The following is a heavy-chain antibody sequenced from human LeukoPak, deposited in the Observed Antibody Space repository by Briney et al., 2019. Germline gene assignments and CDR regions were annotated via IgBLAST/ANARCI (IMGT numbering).Heavy chain of an antibody. CDR2: IRSKANSYAT. D-gene: IGHD3-10*01. CDR1: GFTFSGSA. Sequence: PGGSLRLSCAASGFTFSGSAMHWVRQASGKGLEWVGRIRSKANSYATAYAASVKDRFTISRDDSKNTAYLQMNSLKTEDTAVYYCTTFLWFGTPFDYWGQGTLVTVSS. CDR3: TTFLWFGTPFDY. J-gene: IGHJ4*02. V-gene: IGHV3-73*01.